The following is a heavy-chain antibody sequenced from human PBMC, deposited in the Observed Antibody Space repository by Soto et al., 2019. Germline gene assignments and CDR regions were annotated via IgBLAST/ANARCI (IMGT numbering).Heavy chain of an antibody. CDR3: ARLNTVTTSDYYYYMDV. Sequence: PGESLKISCKGSGYSFTSYWIGWVRQMPGKGLEWMGIIYPGDSDTRYSPSFQGQVTISADKSISTAYLQWSSLKASDTAMYYCARLNTVTTSDYYYYMDVWGKGTTVTVSS. CDR1: GYSFTSYW. J-gene: IGHJ6*03. V-gene: IGHV5-51*01. CDR2: IYPGDSDT. D-gene: IGHD4-17*01.